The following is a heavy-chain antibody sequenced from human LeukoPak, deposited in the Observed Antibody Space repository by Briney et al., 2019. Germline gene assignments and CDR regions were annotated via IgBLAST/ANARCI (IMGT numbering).Heavy chain of an antibody. Sequence: PSETLSLTCTVSGGSLSIYYWSWLREPPGKGLGWIGHIYYSGSPNYTPSLKSRVTISVYTSKNQFSLKLSSVTAADTAVYYCARGRYCSGGSCYSAPFYFDYWGQGTLVTVSS. CDR1: GGSLSIYY. CDR2: IYYSGSP. CDR3: ARGRYCSGGSCYSAPFYFDY. D-gene: IGHD2-15*01. V-gene: IGHV4-59*01. J-gene: IGHJ4*02.